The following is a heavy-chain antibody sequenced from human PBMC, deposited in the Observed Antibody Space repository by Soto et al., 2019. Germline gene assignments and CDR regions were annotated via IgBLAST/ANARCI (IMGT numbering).Heavy chain of an antibody. CDR2: ITYNGRT. CDR1: CDSINSDSVY. J-gene: IGHJ1*01. Sequence: TLSITCSVNCDSINSDSVYCSLIRQSPGKGLEYIGSITYNGRTFYNPSLQSRVTMSVDTPKNQFSLEVRSVTAADTAVYYCSMERQFGPHRGPFALWSQGSLV. D-gene: IGHD3-10*01. CDR3: SMERQFGPHRGPFAL. V-gene: IGHV4-31*03.